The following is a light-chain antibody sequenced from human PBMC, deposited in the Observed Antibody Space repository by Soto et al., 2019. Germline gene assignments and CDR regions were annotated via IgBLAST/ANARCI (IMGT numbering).Light chain of an antibody. V-gene: IGKV3-15*01. CDR2: GAS. CDR3: QQYNNWPPVT. J-gene: IGKJ4*01. CDR1: QSVSSN. Sequence: DIVMTQSPATLSVSPGDRATISCRASQSVSSNLAWYQQKPGQAPRLLIYGASTRATGIPARFSGSGSGTEFTLTISSLQSADFAVYYCQQYNNWPPVTFGGGTKVEIK.